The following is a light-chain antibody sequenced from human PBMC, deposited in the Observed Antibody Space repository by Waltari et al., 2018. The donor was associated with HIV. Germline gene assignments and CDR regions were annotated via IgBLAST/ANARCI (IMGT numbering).Light chain of an antibody. Sequence: SYELTQPLSLSVSPGQTARITCSGAAFQTKCEYWDQQKSGQAPVLVIYEDGKRRSGIPERFSGSRSGPMATLTISGAKVDDEADYYCYSTDNSVKGVFGGGTKLTVV. J-gene: IGLJ3*02. V-gene: IGLV3-10*01. CDR2: EDG. CDR3: YSTDNSVKGV. CDR1: AFQTKC.